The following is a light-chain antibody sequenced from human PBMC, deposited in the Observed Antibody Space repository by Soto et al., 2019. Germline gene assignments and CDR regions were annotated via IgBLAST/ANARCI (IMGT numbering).Light chain of an antibody. CDR2: DIY. CDR3: HDRINWPRST. V-gene: IGKV3-11*01. CDR1: QSVPRH. Sequence: EIVLTQSPATLSLSPGESATLSCRASQSVPRHFAWYQQRPGQAPSLLIYDIYYRYTGSPARFSGSGCGTDFTLPISSLEHEDAAVYYCHDRINWPRSTFGQGTKLEIK. J-gene: IGKJ2*02.